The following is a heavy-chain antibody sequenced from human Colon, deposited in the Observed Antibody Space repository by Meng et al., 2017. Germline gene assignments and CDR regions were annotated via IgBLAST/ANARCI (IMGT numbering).Heavy chain of an antibody. V-gene: IGHV4-34*01. CDR2: INHSGST. CDR1: GGSFSGYY. D-gene: IGHD5-12*01. CDR3: ARGRYSGYLP. J-gene: IGHJ5*02. Sequence: QVQLQQWGAGLLKPSETLSLTCAVYGGSFSGYYWSWIRQPPGKGLEWIGEINHSGSTNYNPSLKSRVTISVVTSKNQFSLKLSSVTAADTAVYYCARGRYSGYLPWGQGTLVTVAS.